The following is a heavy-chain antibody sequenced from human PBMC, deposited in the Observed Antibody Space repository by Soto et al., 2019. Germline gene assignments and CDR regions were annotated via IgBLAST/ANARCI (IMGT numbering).Heavy chain of an antibody. J-gene: IGHJ4*02. V-gene: IGHV4-30-4*08. Sequence: PAETLSLTCTVSGGSVSSGDHYWAWIRHRPGEGPEWIVNIHYIGSTYYNPSLQSRSFVSVDTNKNQFSLRMNSVNAADTAVYYCARGPYYYDNSAYYFESWGPGTMVTV. CDR3: ARGPYYYDNSAYYFES. CDR2: IHYIGST. D-gene: IGHD3-22*01. CDR1: GGSVSSGDHY.